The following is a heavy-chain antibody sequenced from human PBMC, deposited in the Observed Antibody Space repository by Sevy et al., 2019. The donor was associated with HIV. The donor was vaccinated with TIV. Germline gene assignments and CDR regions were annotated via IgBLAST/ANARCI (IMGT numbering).Heavy chain of an antibody. CDR1: GYSISSGYV. J-gene: IGHJ4*02. CDR2: VYHSGRP. Sequence: SETLSLTCDVSGYSISSGYVWGWIRQPPGGGLEWIGSVYHSGRPYYNPSLKSRVTISRDTSRNQFSMSLTSVTAADTAGYYCARAPSTSYFDDWGQGTLVTVSS. V-gene: IGHV4-38-2*01. CDR3: ARAPSTSYFDD.